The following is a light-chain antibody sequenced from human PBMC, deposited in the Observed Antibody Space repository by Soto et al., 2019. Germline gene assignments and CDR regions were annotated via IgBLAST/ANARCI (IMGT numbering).Light chain of an antibody. Sequence: QSFLTQPASVSGSPGQSITISCTGTSSDVGNYKYVSWYQQHPGKAPKLMIYEVSNRPSGVSNRFSGSESGNTASLTISGLQAEDETDYYCFSYTSSGTYVFGTGTKVTVL. V-gene: IGLV2-14*01. J-gene: IGLJ1*01. CDR3: FSYTSSGTYV. CDR1: SSDVGNYKY. CDR2: EVS.